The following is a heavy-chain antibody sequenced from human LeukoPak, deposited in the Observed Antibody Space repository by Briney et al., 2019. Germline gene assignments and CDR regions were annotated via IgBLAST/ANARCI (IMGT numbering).Heavy chain of an antibody. CDR2: IWYDGRNK. CDR1: GFTFSSYW. V-gene: IGHV3-33*08. Sequence: VGCLRLSCAASGFTFSSYWMHWVRQAPGKGLEWVAVIWYDGRNKYYAHSVKGRFTISRDNSKNTLYLQMNSLRAEDTAVYYCARDGRVAARPMYYMDVWGKGTTVTVSS. CDR3: ARDGRVAARPMYYMDV. D-gene: IGHD6-6*01. J-gene: IGHJ6*03.